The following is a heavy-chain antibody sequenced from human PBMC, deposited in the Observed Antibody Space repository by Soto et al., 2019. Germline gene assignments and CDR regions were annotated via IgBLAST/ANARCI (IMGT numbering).Heavy chain of an antibody. D-gene: IGHD3-16*01. CDR2: ISYDGSSK. Sequence: PGGSLRLSCAASGFTFSNSGVHWVRQAPGKGLEWVALISYDGSSKYYADSVKGRFTISRDNSKNTLSLQMNSLTAEDTAVYYCAKGGDIGGAGETYYYSYMDVWGRGTTITVSS. J-gene: IGHJ6*03. V-gene: IGHV3-30*18. CDR3: AKGGDIGGAGETYYYSYMDV. CDR1: GFTFSNSG.